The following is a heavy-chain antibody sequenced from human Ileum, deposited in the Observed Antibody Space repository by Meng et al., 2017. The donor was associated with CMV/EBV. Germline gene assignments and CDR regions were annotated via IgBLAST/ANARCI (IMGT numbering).Heavy chain of an antibody. D-gene: IGHD3-10*01. CDR2: ITHSGRT. CDR1: GGSLTGDS. V-gene: IGHV4-34*01. J-gene: IGHJ4*02. Sequence: QSEGGDAGLVKRAEPLALSCSVFGGSLTGDSWSWFRQAPGKGLEWIGEITHSGRTSYNLSLKSRFTISVDMSKYQFSLKLTSVTAADTAIYYCARGLASGWPDYWGQGTLVTVSS. CDR3: ARGLASGWPDY.